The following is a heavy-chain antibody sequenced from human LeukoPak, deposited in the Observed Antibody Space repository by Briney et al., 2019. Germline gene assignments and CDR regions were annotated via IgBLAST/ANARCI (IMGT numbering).Heavy chain of an antibody. J-gene: IGHJ4*02. CDR2: ISYDGSNK. Sequence: GGSMRLSCAASGFTFRSHAMHWVRQAPGKGLEWVAVISYDGSNKYYADSVKGRFTISRDNSKNTLYLQMNSLRAEDTAVYYCARDSLYCSSTSCPIDYWGQGTLVTVSS. CDR1: GFTFRSHA. D-gene: IGHD2-2*01. V-gene: IGHV3-30*04. CDR3: ARDSLYCSSTSCPIDY.